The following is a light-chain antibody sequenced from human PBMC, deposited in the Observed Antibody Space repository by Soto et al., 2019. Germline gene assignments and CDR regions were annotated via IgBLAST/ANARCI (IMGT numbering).Light chain of an antibody. CDR2: EAS. V-gene: IGKV1-5*03. Sequence: DIQMTQSPATLSASVGDSVTITCRASQSITNWLAWYQLKPGKAPKLLIHEASNLHSGVSSRFNGSGSGTDFTLTITSLQPEDFATYYCQQYKSYWTFGQGTRVDLK. J-gene: IGKJ1*01. CDR3: QQYKSYWT. CDR1: QSITNW.